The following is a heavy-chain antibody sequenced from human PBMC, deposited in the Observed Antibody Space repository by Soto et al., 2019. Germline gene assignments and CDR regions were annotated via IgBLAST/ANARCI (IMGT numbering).Heavy chain of an antibody. J-gene: IGHJ6*02. CDR1: GFTFSSYE. CDR2: ISGSGSTI. CDR3: ARDLLDHDYGDYLGYYYYGMDV. V-gene: IGHV3-48*03. D-gene: IGHD4-17*01. Sequence: EVQLVESGGGLVQPGGSLRLSCAASGFTFSSYEMNWVRQAPGKGLEWVSYISGSGSTIYYADSVKGRFTISRDNAKNSLYLQMNSLRAEDTAVYYCARDLLDHDYGDYLGYYYYGMDVWGQGTTVTVSS.